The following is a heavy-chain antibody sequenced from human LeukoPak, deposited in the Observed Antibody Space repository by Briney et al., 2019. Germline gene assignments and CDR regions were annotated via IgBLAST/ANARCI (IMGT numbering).Heavy chain of an antibody. D-gene: IGHD3-10*01. CDR3: ARDLRYYYGSGSYRDY. CDR2: IYSGGST. J-gene: IGHJ4*02. CDR1: GFTVSSNY. V-gene: IGHV3-53*01. Sequence: PGGSLRLSCAASGFTVSSNYMSWVRQAPGKGLEWVSVIYSGGSTYYADSVKGRFTISRDSSKNTLYLQMNSLRAEDTAVYYCARDLRYYYGSGSYRDYWGQGTLVTLSS.